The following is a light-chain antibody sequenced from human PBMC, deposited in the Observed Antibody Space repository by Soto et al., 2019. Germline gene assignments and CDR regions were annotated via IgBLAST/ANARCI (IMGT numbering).Light chain of an antibody. CDR1: QTLRVNY. V-gene: IGKV3-20*01. CDR3: HQFGSSPFT. Sequence: EVVLTQSPATLSLSPGDSAALSCWASQTLRVNYFAWYHQKPGQPPRLLVYGPSGRATGIPDRFSGSGSRKVFNLTSSSVEHEDFGIYYCHQFGSSPFTFGPGTKV. J-gene: IGKJ3*01. CDR2: GPS.